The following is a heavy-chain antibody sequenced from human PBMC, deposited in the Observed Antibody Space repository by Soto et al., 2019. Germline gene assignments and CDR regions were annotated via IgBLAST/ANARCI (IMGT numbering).Heavy chain of an antibody. D-gene: IGHD3-16*01. J-gene: IGHJ5*02. CDR1: GYTFSSYH. V-gene: IGHV1-46*03. CDR2: INPSGGSR. CDR3: VRDSGGVTSNWFDP. Sequence: QVQLVQSGAEVKKPGASVKVSCKASGYTFSSYHMHWVRQAPGQGLEWMGIINPSGGSRSYAQKFQGRVTMTRDTSTSTVYMELSSLRSEDTAVYYCVRDSGGVTSNWFDPWGQGTLVTVSS.